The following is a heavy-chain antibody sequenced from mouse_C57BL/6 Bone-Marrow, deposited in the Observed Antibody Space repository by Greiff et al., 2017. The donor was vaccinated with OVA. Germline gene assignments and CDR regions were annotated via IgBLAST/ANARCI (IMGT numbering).Heavy chain of an antibody. V-gene: IGHV1-15*01. CDR1: GYTFTDYE. CDR2: IDPETGGT. CDR3: TTGSSFLSWFAY. Sequence: VKLMESGAELVRPGASVTLSCKASGYTFTDYEMHWVKQTPVHGLEWIGAIDPETGGTAYNQKFKGKAILTADKSSSTAYMELRSLTSEDSAVYYCTTGSSFLSWFAYWGQGTLVTVSA. J-gene: IGHJ3*01. D-gene: IGHD1-1*01.